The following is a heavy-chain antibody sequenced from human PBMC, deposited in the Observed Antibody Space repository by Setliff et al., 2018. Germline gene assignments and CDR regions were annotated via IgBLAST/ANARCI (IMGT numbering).Heavy chain of an antibody. CDR3: ARGRAGHSGH. D-gene: IGHD6-19*01. Sequence: SETLSLTCTVSGASISSGTYYWGWIRQPPGKGLEWIVNIHHSGKAYYNPSLKSRVTMSVDKSKNQFSLKLTSVTAADTAVYYCARGRAGHSGHWGQGTLVTVSS. CDR2: IHHSGKA. J-gene: IGHJ4*02. V-gene: IGHV4-39*07. CDR1: GASISSGTYY.